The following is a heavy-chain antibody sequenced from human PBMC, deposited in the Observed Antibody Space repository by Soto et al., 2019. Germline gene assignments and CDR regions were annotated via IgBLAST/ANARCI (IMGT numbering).Heavy chain of an antibody. D-gene: IGHD5-18*01. CDR3: ARDDVDTAMPYGMDV. CDR2: IIPIFGTA. Sequence: QVQLVQSGAEVKKPGSSVKVSCKASGGTFSSYAISWVRQAPGQGLEWMGGIIPIFGTANYAQKFQGRVTITADESKRTAYMELSSLRSEDTAVYYCARDDVDTAMPYGMDVWGQGTTVTVSS. CDR1: GGTFSSYA. V-gene: IGHV1-69*12. J-gene: IGHJ6*02.